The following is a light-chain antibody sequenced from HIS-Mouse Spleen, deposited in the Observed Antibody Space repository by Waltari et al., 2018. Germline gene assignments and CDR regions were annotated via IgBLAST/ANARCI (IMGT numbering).Light chain of an antibody. CDR2: QDS. CDR3: YSTESSSNHRV. CDR1: ALPKKY. Sequence: SYELTQPPSVSVSPGQTARITCSGDALPKKYAYWYQQKPGQAPVLVIYQDSKRPSGIAVRVSGSGSGTVDTLTISGGRVEDEADDYCYSTESSSNHRVFGGGTKLTVL. V-gene: IGLV3-10*01. J-gene: IGLJ2*01.